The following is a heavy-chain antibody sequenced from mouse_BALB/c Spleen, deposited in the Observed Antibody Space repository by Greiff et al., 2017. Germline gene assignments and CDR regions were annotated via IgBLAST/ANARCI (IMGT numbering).Heavy chain of an antibody. CDR2: IDPETGGT. V-gene: IGHV1-15*01. J-gene: IGHJ2*01. CDR1: GYTFTDYE. Sequence: VQLQESGAELVRPGASVTLSCKASGYTFTDYEMHWVKQTPVHGLEWIGAIDPETGGTAYNQKFKGKATLTADKSSSTAYMELRSLTSEDSAVYYCTGDANYWGQGTTLTVSS. CDR3: TGDANY.